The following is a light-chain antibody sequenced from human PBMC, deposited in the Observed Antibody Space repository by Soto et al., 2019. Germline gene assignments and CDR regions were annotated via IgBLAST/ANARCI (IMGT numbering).Light chain of an antibody. V-gene: IGKV1-33*01. CDR3: QQYDHLPYT. CDR1: QDISNY. CDR2: DAS. J-gene: IGKJ2*01. Sequence: DIQMTQSPSSLSASLGDRVTITCQASQDISNYLNWYQQKAGKAPKLLIYDASNLETGVPSRFSGSGSGTDFTVTLSSLQPEDIATYYCQQYDHLPYTFGQGTKLEIK.